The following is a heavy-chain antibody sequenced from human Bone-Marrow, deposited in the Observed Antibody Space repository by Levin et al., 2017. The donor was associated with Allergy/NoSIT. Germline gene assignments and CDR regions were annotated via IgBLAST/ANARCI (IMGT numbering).Heavy chain of an antibody. J-gene: IGHJ2*01. CDR3: ARSPMSYNYDAYWYFDL. V-gene: IGHV4-59*08. CDR2: IYFTGDT. CDR1: GDSISNYY. Sequence: SQTLSLTCSVSGDSISNYYWSWIRQPPGAGLEWIGYIYFTGDTNHNPSLKNRLTISVDTSNNQLSLTMRSVTAAETAVYFCARSPMSYNYDAYWYFDLWGRGTLVTVSS. D-gene: IGHD3-16*01.